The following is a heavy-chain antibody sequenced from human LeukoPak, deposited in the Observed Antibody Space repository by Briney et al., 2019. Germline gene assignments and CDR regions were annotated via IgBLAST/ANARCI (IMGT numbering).Heavy chain of an antibody. V-gene: IGHV4-34*01. D-gene: IGHD3-9*01. CDR3: ARGELRYFDWLLRGTYFDY. CDR1: GGSFSGYH. CDR2: INHSGST. Sequence: KPSETLSLTCAVYGGSFSGYHWSWILQPPGKGLEWIGEINHSGSTNYNPSLKSRVTISVDTSKNQFSLKLSSVTAADTAVYYCARGELRYFDWLLRGTYFDYWGQGTLVTVSS. J-gene: IGHJ4*02.